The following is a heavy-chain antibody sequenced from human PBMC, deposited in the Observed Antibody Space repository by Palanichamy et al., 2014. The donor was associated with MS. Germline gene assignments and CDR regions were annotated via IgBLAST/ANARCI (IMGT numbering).Heavy chain of an antibody. V-gene: IGHV5-51*01. D-gene: IGHD3-10*01. CDR2: IYPGDSDT. J-gene: IGHJ2*01. CDR1: GYRFTSYW. Sequence: EVQLVQSGAEVKKPGESLKISCKGSGYRFTSYWIAWVRQMPGKGLECMGIIYPGDSDTRYSPSFQGQVTISADKSISTAYLQWSSLKASDTAMYYCARHVAGGDYGSNFDLWGRGTLVTVSS. CDR3: ARHVAGGDYGSNFDL.